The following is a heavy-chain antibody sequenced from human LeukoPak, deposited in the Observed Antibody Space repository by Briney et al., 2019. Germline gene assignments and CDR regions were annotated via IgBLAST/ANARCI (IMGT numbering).Heavy chain of an antibody. CDR1: GFTFNSYG. D-gene: IGHD3-16*01. CDR3: VKDLGGPMLTFGGQRGYFDY. CDR2: ISGSGAGT. V-gene: IGHV3-23*01. Sequence: GGSLRLSCAASGFTFNSYGMSWVRQAPGKGVEWVSAISGSGAGTYYADSVKGRFTISRDYSQNTLSLQMNSLRAEDTAVYYCVKDLGGPMLTFGGQRGYFDYWGQGALVTVSS. J-gene: IGHJ4*02.